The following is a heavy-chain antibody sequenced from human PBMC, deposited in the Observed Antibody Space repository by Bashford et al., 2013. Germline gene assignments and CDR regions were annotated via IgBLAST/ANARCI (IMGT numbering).Heavy chain of an antibody. V-gene: IGHV4-39*07. J-gene: IGHJ4*02. Sequence: SETLSLTCTVSGGSISSSSYYWGWIRQPPGKGLEWIGSIYYSGSTYYNPSLKSRVTMSLDTSKNQFYLNLSSVTAADTAVYYCARGVSSWPYWGQGTLVTVSS. D-gene: IGHD2-2*01. CDR3: ARGVSSWPY. CDR1: GGSISSSSYY. CDR2: IYYSGST.